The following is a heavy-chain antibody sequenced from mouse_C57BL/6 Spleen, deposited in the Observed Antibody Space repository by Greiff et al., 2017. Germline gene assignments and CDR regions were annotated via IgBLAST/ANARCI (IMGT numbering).Heavy chain of an antibody. CDR2: IYPGDGDT. CDR3: GTYYGSSPWFAY. Sequence: VQLQESGPELVKPGASVKISCKASGYSFSSSWMNWVKQRPGKGLEWIGRIYPGDGDTHYNGKIKGKATLTADKSSSTAYMNRSSLTSEYSAVYFCGTYYGSSPWFAYWGQGTLVTVSA. V-gene: IGHV1-82*01. D-gene: IGHD1-1*01. CDR1: GYSFSSSW. J-gene: IGHJ3*01.